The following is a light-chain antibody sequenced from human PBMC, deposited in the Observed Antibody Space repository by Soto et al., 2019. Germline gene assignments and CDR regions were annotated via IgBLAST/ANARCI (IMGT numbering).Light chain of an antibody. V-gene: IGKV3-20*01. J-gene: IGKJ1*01. CDR1: QSVRSSY. Sequence: EIVLPQSPGTLSLSPGERATLNCRASQSVRSSYLAWYQQQPGQAPRLLIHGASRRATGIPDRFSGSGSGTDFTLTITSLKTEDFAVYYGQQYGDMWTFGQGTKVESK. CDR3: QQYGDMWT. CDR2: GAS.